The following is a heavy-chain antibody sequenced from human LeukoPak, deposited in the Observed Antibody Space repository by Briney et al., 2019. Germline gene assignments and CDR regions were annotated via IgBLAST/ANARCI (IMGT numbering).Heavy chain of an antibody. Sequence: SETLSLTCTVSGGSISSGGYYWSWIRQHPGKGLEWIGYIYYSGSTYYNPSLKSRVTISVDTSKNQFSLKLSSVTAADTAVYYCARFYRLYCGGGSCYSGGFLFDYWGQGTLVTVSS. V-gene: IGHV4-31*03. CDR1: GGSISSGGYY. CDR3: ARFYRLYCGGGSCYSGGFLFDY. D-gene: IGHD2-15*01. CDR2: IYYSGST. J-gene: IGHJ4*02.